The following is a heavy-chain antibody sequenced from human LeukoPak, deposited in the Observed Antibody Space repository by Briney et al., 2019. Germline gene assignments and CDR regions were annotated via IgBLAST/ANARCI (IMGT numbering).Heavy chain of an antibody. CDR2: ISYDETDK. CDR1: GFTFSSYA. D-gene: IGHD3-22*01. CDR3: TTGNEYYYGSSPY. V-gene: IGHV3-30*04. Sequence: PGGSLRLSCAASGFTFSSYAMHWVRQAPGKGLEWVAVISYDETDKYYADSVQGRFTISRDNFKNTLYLQMNSLRAEDTAMYYCTTGNEYYYGSSPYWGQGTLVTVSS. J-gene: IGHJ4*02.